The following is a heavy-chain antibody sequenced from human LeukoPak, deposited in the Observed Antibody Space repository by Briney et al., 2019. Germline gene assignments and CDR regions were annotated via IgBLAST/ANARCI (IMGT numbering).Heavy chain of an antibody. Sequence: ASVKVSCKAFGYTFTSYGISWVRQAPGQGLEWMGWISAYNGNTNYAQKLQGRVTMTTDTSTSTAYMELSSLRSEDTAVYYCARDPTTYYYDSSGYYYDGNWFDPWGQGTLVTVSS. V-gene: IGHV1-18*01. J-gene: IGHJ5*02. CDR3: ARDPTTYYYDSSGYYYDGNWFDP. D-gene: IGHD3-22*01. CDR1: GYTFTSYG. CDR2: ISAYNGNT.